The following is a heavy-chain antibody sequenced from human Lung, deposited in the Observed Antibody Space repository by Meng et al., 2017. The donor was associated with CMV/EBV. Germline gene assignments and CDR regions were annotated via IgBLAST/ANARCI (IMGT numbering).Heavy chain of an antibody. Sequence: SXTASGFIFSSFAMSWVRQAPGKGLEWVSSVTGSGDSTYYADSVEGRFTISRDNSKNTLYLQMNSLRAEDTAVYYCAKDSPKYSNGWPRGNYFDYWGQGTLVTVSS. D-gene: IGHD6-19*01. CDR1: GFIFSSFA. CDR2: VTGSGDST. J-gene: IGHJ4*02. V-gene: IGHV3-23*01. CDR3: AKDSPKYSNGWPRGNYFDY.